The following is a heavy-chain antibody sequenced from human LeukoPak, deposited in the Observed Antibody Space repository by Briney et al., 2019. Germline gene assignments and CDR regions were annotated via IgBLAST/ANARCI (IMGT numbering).Heavy chain of an antibody. CDR3: ARDPSYNWHSYYMDV. CDR2: INRSGST. V-gene: IGHV4-34*01. D-gene: IGHD5-24*01. J-gene: IGHJ6*03. Sequence: PSETLSLTCAVYGGSFSGYYWSWIRQPPGKGLEWIGEINRSGSTNYNPSLKSRVTISVDMSKNQFSLKLSSVTAADTAVYYCARDPSYNWHSYYMDVWGKGTTVTVSS. CDR1: GGSFSGYY.